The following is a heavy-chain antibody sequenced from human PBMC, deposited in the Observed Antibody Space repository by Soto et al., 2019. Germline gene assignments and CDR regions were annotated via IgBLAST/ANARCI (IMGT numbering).Heavy chain of an antibody. Sequence: SETLPLTCTVSGGSISSYYWSWIRQPPGKGLGWIGYLYNTGSTIYNPSLKSRVTISVDTSKNQFSLKLNSLTAADTAVYYCGRDLWGYCGTDCYPLDVWGQGTTVTVSS. CDR1: GGSISSYY. V-gene: IGHV4-59*01. CDR2: LYNTGST. D-gene: IGHD2-21*02. J-gene: IGHJ6*02. CDR3: GRDLWGYCGTDCYPLDV.